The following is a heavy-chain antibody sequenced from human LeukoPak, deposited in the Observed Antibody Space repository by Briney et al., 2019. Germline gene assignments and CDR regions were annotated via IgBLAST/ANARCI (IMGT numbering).Heavy chain of an antibody. Sequence: SGWSLRLSCTASGFNFDDYAMHWVRQVPGKGLEWVSGISWSSGNKAYADSVRGRFTISRDNAKNSLYLQMNVLRPEDTAFYYCARLRLDYYDTLPPLYAFDIWGQGTMVTVSS. J-gene: IGHJ3*02. CDR1: GFNFDDYA. CDR2: ISWSSGNK. D-gene: IGHD3-22*01. V-gene: IGHV3-9*01. CDR3: ARLRLDYYDTLPPLYAFDI.